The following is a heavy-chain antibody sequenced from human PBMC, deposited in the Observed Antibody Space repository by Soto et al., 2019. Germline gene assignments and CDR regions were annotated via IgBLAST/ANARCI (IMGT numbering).Heavy chain of an antibody. Sequence: VGSLRLSCAASGFSFRSYAMHWVRQAPGKGLEWVAVIWYDGVNKYYADSVKGRFTISRDNSNNTLYVQMNSLKAEDTAVYYCVRDPYLPTAGRLASLNYWGPGSLVTVSS. CDR3: VRDPYLPTAGRLASLNY. D-gene: IGHD1-1*01. CDR1: GFSFRSYA. J-gene: IGHJ4*02. CDR2: IWYDGVNK. V-gene: IGHV3-33*08.